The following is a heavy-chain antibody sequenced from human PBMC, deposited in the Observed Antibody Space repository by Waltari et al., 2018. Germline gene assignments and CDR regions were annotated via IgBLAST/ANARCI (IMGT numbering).Heavy chain of an antibody. V-gene: IGHV3-74*01. CDR3: VRDTLEWTSSTPHFDY. CDR1: GFSLSRYW. CDR2: ISRDGSDG. J-gene: IGHJ4*02. Sequence: EVQLVESGGGVVQPGRSLRLSCAASGFSLSRYWMHRVRLVPGKGLMWGSRISRDGSDGIYADSGKGRFTSSRDNAKNSLDLQMNSLRAEDTAIYYCVRDTLEWTSSTPHFDYWGQGALVTVSS. D-gene: IGHD3-3*01.